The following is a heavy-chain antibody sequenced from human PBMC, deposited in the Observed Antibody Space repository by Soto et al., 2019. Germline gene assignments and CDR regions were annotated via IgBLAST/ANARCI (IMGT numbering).Heavy chain of an antibody. CDR1: GFTFSNYA. J-gene: IGHJ4*02. D-gene: IGHD6-25*01. CDR3: AKFFVETGSNSGWPWSFHY. CDR2: ISGGGGTT. Sequence: EVQLLESGGGLVQPGRSLRLSCAASGFTFSNYAMSWVRQAPGQGLDWVSAISGGGGTTYYADSVKGRFTISRDNSKNLLFLQMNSLRAEDAAVYYCAKFFVETGSNSGWPWSFHYWGQGTLVTVSS. V-gene: IGHV3-23*01.